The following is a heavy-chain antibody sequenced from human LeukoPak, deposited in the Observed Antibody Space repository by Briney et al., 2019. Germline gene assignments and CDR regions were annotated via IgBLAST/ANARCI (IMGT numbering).Heavy chain of an antibody. J-gene: IGHJ5*02. Sequence: RASVKVSCKASGYTFTSYGISWGRQAPGQGLKWMGWISAYNGNTNYAQKLQGRVTMTTDTSTSTAYMELRSLRSDDTAVYYCARGKVTTGSWFDPWGQGTLVTVSS. CDR2: ISAYNGNT. CDR3: ARGKVTTGSWFDP. D-gene: IGHD4-17*01. V-gene: IGHV1-18*01. CDR1: GYTFTSYG.